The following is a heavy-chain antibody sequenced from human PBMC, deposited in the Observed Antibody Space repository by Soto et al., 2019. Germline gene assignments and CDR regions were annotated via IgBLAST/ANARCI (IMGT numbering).Heavy chain of an antibody. CDR2: IKSKTDGGTT. J-gene: IGHJ4*02. CDR1: GFTFSNAW. D-gene: IGHD3-3*01. CDR3: TTEEVFWSGYPPFDY. Sequence: EVQLVESGGGLVKPGGSLRLSCAASGFTFSNAWMNWVRQAPGKGLEWVGRIKSKTDGGTTDYAAPVKGRFTISRDDSKNTLYLQMNSLKTEDTAVYYCTTEEVFWSGYPPFDYGGQGTLVTVSS. V-gene: IGHV3-15*07.